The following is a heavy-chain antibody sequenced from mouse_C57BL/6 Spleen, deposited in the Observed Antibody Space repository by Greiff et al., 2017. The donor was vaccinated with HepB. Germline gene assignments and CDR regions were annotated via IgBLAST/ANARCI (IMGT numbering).Heavy chain of an antibody. Sequence: EVKLEESGGGLVKPGGSLKLSCAASGFTFSDYGMHWVRQAPEKGLEWVAYISSGSSTIYYADTVKGRFTISRDNAKNTLFLQMTSLRSEDTAMYYCARNPNYYYAMDYWGQGTSVTVSS. CDR1: GFTFSDYG. J-gene: IGHJ4*01. V-gene: IGHV5-17*01. CDR2: ISSGSSTI. CDR3: ARNPNYYYAMDY.